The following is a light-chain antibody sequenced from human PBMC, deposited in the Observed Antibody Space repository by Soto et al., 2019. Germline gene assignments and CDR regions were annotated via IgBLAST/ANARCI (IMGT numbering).Light chain of an antibody. V-gene: IGKV1-13*02. CDR3: QQFNSYLFT. CDR2: DAS. CDR1: QGISSA. J-gene: IGKJ3*01. Sequence: AIQLTQSPSSLSASVGDRVTITCRASQGISSALAWYQQKPGKAPKLLIYDASSLERGVPSRVSGSGSGTDFTLTISSLQPEDFATDYCQQFNSYLFTFGPGTKVYIK.